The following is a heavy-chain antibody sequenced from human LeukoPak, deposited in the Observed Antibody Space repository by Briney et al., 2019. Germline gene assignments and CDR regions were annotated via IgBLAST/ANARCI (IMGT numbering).Heavy chain of an antibody. CDR2: IYYSGST. V-gene: IGHV4-39*01. CDR1: GGSISSYY. Sequence: PSETLSLTCTVSGGSISSYYWGWIRQSPGKGLEWIGSIYYSGSTYYNPSLKSRVAISVDTSKNQFSLKLSSVTAADTAVYYCASTSDYYYGKFDYWGQGTLVTVSS. D-gene: IGHD3-22*01. J-gene: IGHJ4*02. CDR3: ASTSDYYYGKFDY.